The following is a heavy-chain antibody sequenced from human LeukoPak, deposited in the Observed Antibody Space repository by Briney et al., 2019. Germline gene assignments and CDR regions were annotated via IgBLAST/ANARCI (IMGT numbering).Heavy chain of an antibody. D-gene: IGHD6-19*01. CDR3: AHSYSSGFIPGGLFDY. CDR2: IYWNDDK. V-gene: IGHV2-5*01. J-gene: IGHJ4*02. Sequence: SGPTLVKPTQTLTLTCTFSGFSLSTSGVGVGWIRQPPGKALEWLSLIYWNDDKRYSPSLKSRLTITKDTSKNQVVLTMTNMDPGDTPTYYCAHSYSSGFIPGGLFDYGGQETRATVPS. CDR1: GFSLSTSGVG.